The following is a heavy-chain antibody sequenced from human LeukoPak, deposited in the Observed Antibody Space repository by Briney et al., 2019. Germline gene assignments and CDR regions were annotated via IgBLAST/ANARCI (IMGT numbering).Heavy chain of an antibody. J-gene: IGHJ3*02. D-gene: IGHD3-22*01. V-gene: IGHV4-4*07. CDR3: ARSPTYYYDSSGYYYKLYGAFDI. Sequence: SETLSLTCTVSGGSISSYYWSWIRQPAGKGLEWIGRIYTSGSTNYNPSLKSRVTMSVDTSKNQFSLKLSSVTAANTAVYYCARSPTYYYDSSGYYYKLYGAFDIWGQGTMVTVSS. CDR2: IYTSGST. CDR1: GGSISSYY.